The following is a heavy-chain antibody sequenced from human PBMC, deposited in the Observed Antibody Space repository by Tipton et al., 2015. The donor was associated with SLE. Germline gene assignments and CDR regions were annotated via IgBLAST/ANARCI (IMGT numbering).Heavy chain of an antibody. CDR2: IYSSGST. CDR1: GASITSGSYS. J-gene: IGHJ4*02. CDR3: ARDEYRYDGTGYHLLGHFDY. V-gene: IGHV4-61*02. Sequence: TLSLTCTVSGASITSGSYSWSWIRQPAGKGLEWIGRIYSSGSTNYKPSLKSRVTMSVDTSKNQFSLKLSSVSAADTAVYYCARDEYRYDGTGYHLLGHFDYWGQGTLVTVSS. D-gene: IGHD3-22*01.